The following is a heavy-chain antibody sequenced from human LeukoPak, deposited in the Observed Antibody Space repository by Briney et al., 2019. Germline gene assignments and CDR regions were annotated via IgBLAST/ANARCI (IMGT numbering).Heavy chain of an antibody. D-gene: IGHD6-19*01. V-gene: IGHV1-18*01. CDR2: ISAYNGNT. CDR3: ARDVENSSGWYTGVVAGY. Sequence: ASVKVSCKASGYTFTSYGISWVRQAPGQGLEWMGWISAYNGNTNYAQKLQGRVTMTTDTSTSTAYMELRSLRSDDTAVYYCARDVENSSGWYTGVVAGYWGQGTLVTVSS. J-gene: IGHJ4*02. CDR1: GYTFTSYG.